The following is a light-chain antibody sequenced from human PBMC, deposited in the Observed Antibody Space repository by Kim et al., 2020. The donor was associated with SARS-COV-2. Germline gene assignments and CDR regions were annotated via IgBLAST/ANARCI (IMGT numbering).Light chain of an antibody. J-gene: IGLJ2*01. CDR1: SSNIGSNT. V-gene: IGLV1-44*01. CDR2: SNK. CDR3: AAWDASLNVV. Sequence: PGQRVTISCSGRSSNIGSNTVNWYQQLPGTAPKLLIYSNKQRPSGVPDRFSGSKSGTSASLAISGLQSEDEADYYCAAWDASLNVVFGGGTKVTVL.